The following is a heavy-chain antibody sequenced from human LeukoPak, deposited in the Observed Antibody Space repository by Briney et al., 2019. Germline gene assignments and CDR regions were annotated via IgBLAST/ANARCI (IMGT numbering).Heavy chain of an antibody. CDR2: IWYDGSNK. Sequence: PGRSLRLSCAASGFTFRSYGMHWVRQAPGEGLEWVAVIWYDGSNKNYADSVKGRFTISRDNSKNTLYLQMNSLRGEDTAVYYCAKRAGFYGLDVWGQGTTVTVSS. D-gene: IGHD3-10*01. CDR1: GFTFRSYG. V-gene: IGHV3-33*06. CDR3: AKRAGFYGLDV. J-gene: IGHJ6*02.